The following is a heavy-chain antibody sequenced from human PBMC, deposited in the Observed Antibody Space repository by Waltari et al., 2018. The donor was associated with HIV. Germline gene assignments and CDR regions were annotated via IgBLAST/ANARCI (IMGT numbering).Heavy chain of an antibody. CDR2: ISSGSGTI. D-gene: IGHD2-2*01. CDR1: GFTFNTFR. Sequence: EVQLAESGGGLVQPGGSLRLSCTASGFTFNTFRMDCVRLAPGKGLEWMSYISSGSGTIYYADSVKGRFTISRDNAKKSLYLQMNSLRDEDTAVYFCARHSTTSTHFFDYWGQGTLVTVSS. V-gene: IGHV3-48*02. CDR3: ARHSTTSTHFFDY. J-gene: IGHJ4*02.